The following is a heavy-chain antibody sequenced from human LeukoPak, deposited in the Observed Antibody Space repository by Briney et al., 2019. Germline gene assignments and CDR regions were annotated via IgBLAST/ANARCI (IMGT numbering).Heavy chain of an antibody. V-gene: IGHV3-30*02. CDR1: GFTFSSYG. Sequence: GGSLRLSCAASGFTFSSYGMHWVRQAPGKGLEWVAFIPYDGRNQYFADSVKGRFTISRDISKNTLHLQMNSLRTGDTAVYYCAKDGTIFGVTYLDSWGQGTLVTVSS. CDR2: IPYDGRNQ. D-gene: IGHD3-3*01. J-gene: IGHJ4*02. CDR3: AKDGTIFGVTYLDS.